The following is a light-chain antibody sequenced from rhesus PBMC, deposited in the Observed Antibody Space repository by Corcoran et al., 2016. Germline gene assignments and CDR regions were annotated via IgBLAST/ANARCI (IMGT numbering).Light chain of an antibody. V-gene: IGKV1-22*01. CDR1: PGISSW. Sequence: DIQMTQSPSSLSASVGDTVTITCRASPGISSWLAWYQQKPGKAPKLLIYKASSLQSGVPSRFSGMGSGTDSTLTISSLQSEDFATYYCQQYSSRPFTFGPGTKLDIK. CDR3: QQYSSRPFT. CDR2: KAS. J-gene: IGKJ3*01.